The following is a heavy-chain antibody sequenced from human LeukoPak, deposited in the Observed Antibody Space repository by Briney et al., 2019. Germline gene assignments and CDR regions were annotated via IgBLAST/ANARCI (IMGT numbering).Heavy chain of an antibody. CDR1: GGTSSSYA. CDR2: IIPIFGTA. V-gene: IGHV1-69*05. Sequence: ASVKVSCKASGGTSSSYAISWVRQAPGQGLEWMGRIIPIFGTANYAQKFQGRVTITTDESTSTAYMELSSLRSEDTAVYYCAREWYYDSSGTLSLDCWGQGTLVTVSS. J-gene: IGHJ4*02. D-gene: IGHD3-22*01. CDR3: AREWYYDSSGTLSLDC.